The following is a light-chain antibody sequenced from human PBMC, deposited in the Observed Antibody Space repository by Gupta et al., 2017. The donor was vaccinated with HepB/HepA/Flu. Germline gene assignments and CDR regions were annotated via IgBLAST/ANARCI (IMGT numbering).Light chain of an antibody. CDR3: QQRNNTPLT. Sequence: DIEMTQSPSSLSASVGDRVTITCRASQTISSYLDWYQQKPGKAPKLLIDVATTMQSGVPSRFSGSASGTDFTLTISRLQPEDFGTYYCQQRNNTPLTFGHGTKVEIK. V-gene: IGKV1-39*01. J-gene: IGKJ1*01. CDR2: VAT. CDR1: QTISSY.